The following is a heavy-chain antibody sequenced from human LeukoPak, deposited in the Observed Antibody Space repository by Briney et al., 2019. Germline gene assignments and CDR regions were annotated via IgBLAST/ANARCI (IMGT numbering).Heavy chain of an antibody. D-gene: IGHD2-21*01. J-gene: IGHJ4*02. CDR2: T. Sequence: TNYNPSLKSRVTISLDTSKNQFSLKLDSVTAADTAVYYCARDGPLVYSDYWGQGALVTVSS. CDR3: ARDGPLVYSDY. V-gene: IGHV4-61*02.